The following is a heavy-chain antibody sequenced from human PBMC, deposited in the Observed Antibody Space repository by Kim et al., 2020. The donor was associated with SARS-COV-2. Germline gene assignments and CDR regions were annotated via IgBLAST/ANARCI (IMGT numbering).Heavy chain of an antibody. CDR2: ISYDGSSK. CDR3: ARARAGGSGINMIEGG. Sequence: GGSLRLSCAASEFTFSNYAMHWVRQAPGKGLEWVSVISYDGSSKYYADSVRGRITISRDNSKNTLSLQMNSLRPEDTAMYYCARARAGGSGINMIEGGWGQGTLVTVSS. CDR1: EFTFSNYA. D-gene: IGHD3-22*01. V-gene: IGHV3-30*04. J-gene: IGHJ4*01.